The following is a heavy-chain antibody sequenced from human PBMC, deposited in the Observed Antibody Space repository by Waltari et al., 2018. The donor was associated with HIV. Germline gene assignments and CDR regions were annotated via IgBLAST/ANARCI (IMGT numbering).Heavy chain of an antibody. Sequence: QLQLQESGPGLVRPSETLSLTCAVAGGSISSSRYYWGWVRPPPGKGLEWIGNMYYHRNTFYNPSLKSRVTISVDMSRNQFSLKLTSVTAADTAVYYCVVSSNSYTQTHYYFDLWGRGPLVTVSS. V-gene: IGHV4-39*01. J-gene: IGHJ2*01. CDR3: VVSSNSYTQTHYYFDL. D-gene: IGHD3-16*01. CDR1: GGSISSSRYY. CDR2: MYYHRNT.